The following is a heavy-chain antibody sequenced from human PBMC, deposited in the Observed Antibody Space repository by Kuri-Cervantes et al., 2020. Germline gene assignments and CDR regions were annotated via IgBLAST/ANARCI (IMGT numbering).Heavy chain of an antibody. D-gene: IGHD1-26*01. J-gene: IGHJ4*02. V-gene: IGHV3-30*17. Sequence: GESLKISCAASGFTFSSYAMHWVRQAPGKGLEWVAVISYDGSNKYYADSVKGRFTISRDNSKNTLYLQMNSLRAEDTAVYYCARRAAYRHRCYFDYWGQGTLVTVSS. CDR2: ISYDGSNK. CDR3: ARRAAYRHRCYFDY. CDR1: GFTFSSYA.